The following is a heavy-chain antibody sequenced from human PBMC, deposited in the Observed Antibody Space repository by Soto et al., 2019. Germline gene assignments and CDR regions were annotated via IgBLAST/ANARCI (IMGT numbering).Heavy chain of an antibody. CDR1: GFTLSSYA. Sequence: QVQLVESGGGVVQPGESLRLSCAASGFTLSSYAMHWVRQAPGKGLEWVALLSYDASEKYYADSARGRFAISRDSSKTTLYLKMNSLRVEDTAMYYCARAGGTSYPHSRRFDDWGQGTLVIVSS. CDR2: LSYDASEK. CDR3: ARAGGTSYPHSRRFDD. D-gene: IGHD1-7*01. V-gene: IGHV3-30*09. J-gene: IGHJ4*02.